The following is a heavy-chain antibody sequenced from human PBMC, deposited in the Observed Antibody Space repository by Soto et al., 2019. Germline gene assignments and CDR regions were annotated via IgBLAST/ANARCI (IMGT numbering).Heavy chain of an antibody. CDR2: ISGSGGST. CDR1: GFTFSSYA. V-gene: IGHV3-23*01. CDR3: AKRRGYSSGWFDY. J-gene: IGHJ4*02. Sequence: EVQLLESGGGLVQPGGSLRLSCAASGFTFSSYAMSWVRQAPGTGLEWVSAISGSGGSTYYADSVKGRFTISRDNSKNTLYLQMNSLRAEDTAVYYCAKRRGYSSGWFDYWGQGTLVTVSS. D-gene: IGHD6-19*01.